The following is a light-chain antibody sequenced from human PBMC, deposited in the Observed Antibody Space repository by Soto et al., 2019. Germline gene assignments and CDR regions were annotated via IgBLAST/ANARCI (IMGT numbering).Light chain of an antibody. V-gene: IGKV1-39*01. Sequence: DIQMTQSPSSLSASVGDRDTITCRASQRISSYLNWYQQKPGKAPKLLIYAASSLQSGVPSRFSGSGSGTDFTLTISSLHPEDFATYYCQQRYSTPLTFGGGTKVEIK. J-gene: IGKJ4*01. CDR2: AAS. CDR3: QQRYSTPLT. CDR1: QRISSY.